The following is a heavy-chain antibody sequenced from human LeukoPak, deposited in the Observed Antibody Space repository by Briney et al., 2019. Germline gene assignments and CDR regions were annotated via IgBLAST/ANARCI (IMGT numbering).Heavy chain of an antibody. CDR3: VRDGGYGYGSFDY. V-gene: IGHV3-48*03. D-gene: IGHD5-18*01. CDR2: ISSGGPTI. Sequence: GGSLRLSCAATEFTFRSFEMNWIGQAPGKGLDWFSYISSGGPTIYYADSVKGRFTISRGNAKNSLYLQMNSLRAVDTAVYYCVRDGGYGYGSFDYWGQGTLVTISS. CDR1: EFTFRSFE. J-gene: IGHJ4*02.